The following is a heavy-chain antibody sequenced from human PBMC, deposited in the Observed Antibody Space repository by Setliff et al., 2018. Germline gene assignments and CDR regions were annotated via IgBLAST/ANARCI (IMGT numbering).Heavy chain of an antibody. Sequence: ASVKVSCKASGYTFTSYDINWVRQATGQGLEWMGWMNPNSGNTNYAQKLQGRVTMTTDTSTSTAYMELRSLRSDDTAVYYCARGSPLHYWGQGTLVTVSS. D-gene: IGHD3-10*01. CDR3: ARGSPLHY. CDR1: GYTFTSYD. V-gene: IGHV1-8*01. J-gene: IGHJ4*02. CDR2: MNPNSGNT.